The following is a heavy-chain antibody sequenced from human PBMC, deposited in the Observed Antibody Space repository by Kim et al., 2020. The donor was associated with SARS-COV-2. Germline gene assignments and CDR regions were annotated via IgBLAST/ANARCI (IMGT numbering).Heavy chain of an antibody. V-gene: IGHV3-30*07. D-gene: IGHD1-1*01. J-gene: IGHJ6*02. Sequence: SVKCRFTISRDTSKNTLYLQMNSLRAEETAVYYCARGDDQDSYYSGMDVWGQGTTVTVSS. CDR3: ARGDDQDSYYSGMDV.